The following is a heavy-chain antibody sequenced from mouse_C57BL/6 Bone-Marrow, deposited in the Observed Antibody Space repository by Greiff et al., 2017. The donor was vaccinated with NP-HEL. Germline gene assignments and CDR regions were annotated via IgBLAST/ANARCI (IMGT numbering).Heavy chain of an antibody. Sequence: EVKLVESGGGLVKPGGSLKLSCAASGFTFSDYGMHWVRQAPEKGLEWVAYISRGSSTIYYADTVKGRFTISRDNAKNTLFLQMTSLRSEDTAMYYCARVYYYGSSGYFAVGGTGTTVTVSS. D-gene: IGHD1-1*01. J-gene: IGHJ1*03. CDR3: ARVYYYGSSGYFAV. CDR2: ISRGSSTI. V-gene: IGHV5-17*01. CDR1: GFTFSDYG.